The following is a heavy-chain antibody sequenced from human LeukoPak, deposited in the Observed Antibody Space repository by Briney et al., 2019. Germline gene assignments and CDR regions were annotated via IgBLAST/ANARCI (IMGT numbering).Heavy chain of an antibody. V-gene: IGHV3-66*01. J-gene: IGHJ4*02. CDR3: AREERYGGNAELFDY. CDR2: IYSGGST. Sequence: GGSLRLSCAASGFTVSSNYMSWVRQAPGKGLEWVSVIYSGGSTYYADSVKGRFTIPRDNSKNTLYLQMNSLRAEDTAVYYCAREERYGGNAELFDYWGQGTLVTVSS. CDR1: GFTVSSNY. D-gene: IGHD4-23*01.